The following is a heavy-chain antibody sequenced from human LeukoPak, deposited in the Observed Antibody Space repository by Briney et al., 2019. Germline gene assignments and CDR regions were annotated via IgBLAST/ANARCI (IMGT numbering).Heavy chain of an antibody. Sequence: QAGGSLRLSCAASGFTFSSYGMHWVRQAPGKGLEWVAVISYDGSNKYYADSVKGRFTISRDNSKNTLCLQMNSLRAEDTAVYYCAKSWRIDYWGQGTLVTVSS. CDR3: AKSWRIDY. CDR1: GFTFSSYG. V-gene: IGHV3-30*18. J-gene: IGHJ4*02. D-gene: IGHD6-13*01. CDR2: ISYDGSNK.